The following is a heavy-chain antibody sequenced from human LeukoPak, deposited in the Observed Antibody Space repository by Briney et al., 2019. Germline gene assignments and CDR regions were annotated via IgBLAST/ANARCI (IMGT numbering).Heavy chain of an antibody. J-gene: IGHJ6*02. Sequence: GGSLRLSCAASGFSCGDFGMHCVRQAPGHGLEWVAILWTAGRHHFYPDSVRGQFTISRDVSKNTLYLQMDSLRADDTAVYYCARDVETVLNRMDVWGQGTTVIVSS. D-gene: IGHD5-18*01. CDR1: GFSCGDFG. CDR2: LWTAGRHH. CDR3: ARDVETVLNRMDV. V-gene: IGHV3-33*01.